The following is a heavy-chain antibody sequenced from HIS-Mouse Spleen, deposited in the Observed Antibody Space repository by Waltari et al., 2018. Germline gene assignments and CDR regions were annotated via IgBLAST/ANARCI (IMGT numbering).Heavy chain of an antibody. D-gene: IGHD6-13*01. V-gene: IGHV4-34*01. CDR1: GGSFSGYY. CDR3: ARGKGSSSWYYFDY. CDR2: INHSGST. J-gene: IGHJ4*02. Sequence: QVQLQQWGAGLLKPSETLSLTCAVYGGSFSGYYWSWIRQPPGKELEWIGEINHSGSTNYNPSLKSRVTISVDTSKNQFSLRLSSVTAADTAVYYCARGKGSSSWYYFDYWGQGTLVTVSS.